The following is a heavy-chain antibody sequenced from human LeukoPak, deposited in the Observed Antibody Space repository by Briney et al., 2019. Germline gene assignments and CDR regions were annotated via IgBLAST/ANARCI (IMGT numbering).Heavy chain of an antibody. J-gene: IGHJ5*02. CDR1: GGSISSSNW. CDR2: IYHSGST. V-gene: IGHV4-4*02. D-gene: IGHD6-13*01. Sequence: SGTLSLTCAVSGGSISSSNWWSWIRQPPGKGLEWIGEIYHSGSTNYNPSLKSRVTISVDKSKTQFSLKLSSVTAADTAIYYCAREYGSSHSFDPWGQGTLVTVSS. CDR3: AREYGSSHSFDP.